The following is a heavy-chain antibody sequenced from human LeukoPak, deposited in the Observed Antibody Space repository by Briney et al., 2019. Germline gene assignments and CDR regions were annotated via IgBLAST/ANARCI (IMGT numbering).Heavy chain of an antibody. CDR3: AKESGFGWSYYFDY. D-gene: IGHD6-19*01. CDR1: GFTFSSYA. J-gene: IGHJ4*02. Sequence: GGSLRLSCAASGFTFSSYAMSWVRQAPGKGLEWVSTISGGVGSTHYADSVKGRFTISRDNSKNTLYLQMNSLKAEDTAVYYCAKESGFGWSYYFDYWGQGTLVTVSS. V-gene: IGHV3-23*01. CDR2: ISGGVGST.